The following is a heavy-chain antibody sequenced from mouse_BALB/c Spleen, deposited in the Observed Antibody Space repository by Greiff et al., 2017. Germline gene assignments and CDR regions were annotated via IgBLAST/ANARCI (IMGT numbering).Heavy chain of an antibody. CDR2: ISSGSSTI. Sequence: EVKVVESGGGLVQPGGSRKLSCAASGFTFSSFGMHWVRQAPEKGLEWVAYISSGSSTIYYADTVKGRFTISRDNPKNTLFLQMTSLRSEDTAMYYCARRGYYGSSYAMDYWGQGTSVTVSS. CDR1: GFTFSSFG. V-gene: IGHV5-17*02. J-gene: IGHJ4*01. CDR3: ARRGYYGSSYAMDY. D-gene: IGHD1-1*01.